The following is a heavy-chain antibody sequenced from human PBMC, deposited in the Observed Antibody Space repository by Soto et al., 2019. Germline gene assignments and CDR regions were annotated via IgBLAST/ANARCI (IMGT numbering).Heavy chain of an antibody. D-gene: IGHD1-26*01. CDR1: GFTFDDYT. CDR2: ISWDGGST. Sequence: GGSLRLSCAASGFTFDDYTMHWVRQAPGKGLEWVSLISWDGGSTYYADSVKGRFTISRDNSKNSLYLQMNSLRTEDTALYYCAKDLSGSYRRLSKGFDYWGQGTLVTVSS. CDR3: AKDLSGSYRRLSKGFDY. J-gene: IGHJ4*02. V-gene: IGHV3-43*01.